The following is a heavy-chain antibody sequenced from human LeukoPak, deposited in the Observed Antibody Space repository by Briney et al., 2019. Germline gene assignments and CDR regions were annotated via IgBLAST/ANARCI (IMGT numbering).Heavy chain of an antibody. J-gene: IGHJ6*04. V-gene: IGHV4-34*01. Sequence: SETLSLTCAVYGESFSGYYWSWIRQPPGKGLEWIGEINHSGSTNYNPSLKSRVTISVDTSKNQFSLKVTSVTAADTAVYYCARHNQYCSGGSCTAKMDVWGKGTTVTISS. CDR1: GESFSGYY. CDR2: INHSGST. CDR3: ARHNQYCSGGSCTAKMDV. D-gene: IGHD2-15*01.